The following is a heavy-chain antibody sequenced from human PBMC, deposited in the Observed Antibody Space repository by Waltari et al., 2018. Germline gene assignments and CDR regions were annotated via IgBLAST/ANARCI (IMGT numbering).Heavy chain of an antibody. CDR1: GYTFTHYD. J-gene: IGHJ5*02. CDR3: ARGSAPGKGAHWFDP. Sequence: QVQLVQSGAEVRKPGASVKVSCKASGYTFTHYDINWVRQGTGQGLEWMGCMNPNSGNTGYAQNFQDRLIMTPYTSINTTYMERRGLTSNDTAVDYFARGSAPGKGAHWFDPWGQGTLVIVSS. D-gene: IGHD6-13*01. CDR2: MNPNSGNT. V-gene: IGHV1-8*01.